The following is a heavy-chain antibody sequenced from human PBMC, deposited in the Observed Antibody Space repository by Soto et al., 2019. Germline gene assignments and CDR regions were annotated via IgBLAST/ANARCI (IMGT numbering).Heavy chain of an antibody. Sequence: ETLSLTCAVYGGSFSGYYWSWIRQPPGKGLEWIGEINHSGSTNYNPSLKSRVTISVDTSKNQFSLKLSSVTAADTAVYYCARGGGSSSWYVSRLYKTEYGMDVWGQGTTVTVSS. CDR3: ARGGGSSSWYVSRLYKTEYGMDV. J-gene: IGHJ6*02. D-gene: IGHD6-13*01. V-gene: IGHV4-34*01. CDR1: GGSFSGYY. CDR2: INHSGST.